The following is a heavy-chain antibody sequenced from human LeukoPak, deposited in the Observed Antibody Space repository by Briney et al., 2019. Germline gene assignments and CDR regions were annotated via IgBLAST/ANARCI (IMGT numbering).Heavy chain of an antibody. Sequence: GGSLRLSCAASGFTFSSYWMNWVRQAPGKGLEWVANINGDGRDKYYVGSVTGRFSISRDNADNALYMQMNSLRDDDTALYYCARGVDSAIDWWGQGTLVTVSS. CDR1: GFTFSSYW. CDR2: INGDGRDK. V-gene: IGHV3-7*01. D-gene: IGHD3-9*01. J-gene: IGHJ4*02. CDR3: ARGVDSAIDW.